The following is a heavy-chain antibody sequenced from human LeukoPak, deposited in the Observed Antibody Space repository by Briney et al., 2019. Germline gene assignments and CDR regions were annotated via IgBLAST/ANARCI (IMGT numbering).Heavy chain of an antibody. Sequence: PGGSLRLSCAVSGFTFSGFWMSWSRQAPGKGLEWVASINSDGSEGYYADSVKGRFTISRDNSKNTLYLQMNSLRAEDTAVYYCATEYSSSPYYYYGMDVWGQGTTVTVSS. V-gene: IGHV3-7*01. CDR2: INSDGSEG. J-gene: IGHJ6*02. CDR3: ATEYSSSPYYYYGMDV. CDR1: GFTFSGFW. D-gene: IGHD6-6*01.